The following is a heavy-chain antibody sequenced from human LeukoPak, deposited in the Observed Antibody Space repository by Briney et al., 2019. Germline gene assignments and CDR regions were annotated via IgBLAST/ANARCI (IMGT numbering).Heavy chain of an antibody. Sequence: ASVKVSCKTSGYTFTYYDMHWVRQAPGQGLEWMGWINPNSGGTNDAQKFQGRVTMTRDTSSSTVYMELSRLTSDDTAVYYCARADRGDYMFDYWGQGTLVTVSS. V-gene: IGHV1-2*02. J-gene: IGHJ4*02. D-gene: IGHD4-17*01. CDR3: ARADRGDYMFDY. CDR1: GYTFTYYD. CDR2: INPNSGGT.